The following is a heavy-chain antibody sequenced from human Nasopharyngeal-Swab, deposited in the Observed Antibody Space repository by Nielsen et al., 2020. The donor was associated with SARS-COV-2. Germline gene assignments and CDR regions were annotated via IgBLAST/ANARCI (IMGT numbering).Heavy chain of an antibody. J-gene: IGHJ3*02. CDR3: ARGDYYDSSGDYVDAFDI. D-gene: IGHD3-22*01. CDR1: GFTFSSYW. CDR2: IKQDGSEK. Sequence: GESPKISCAASGFTFSSYWMSWVRQAPGKGLEWVANIKQDGSEKFYVDSVKGRFTISRDNAKNSLYLQMNSLRAEDTAVYYCARGDYYDSSGDYVDAFDIWGQGTMVTVS. V-gene: IGHV3-7*03.